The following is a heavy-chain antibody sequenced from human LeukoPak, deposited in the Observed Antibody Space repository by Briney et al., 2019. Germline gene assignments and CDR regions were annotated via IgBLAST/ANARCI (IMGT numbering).Heavy chain of an antibody. CDR2: ISGSGGST. CDR3: ANSRRDGYKPLDY. CDR1: GFTFSSYG. J-gene: IGHJ4*02. Sequence: PGGPLRLSCAASGFTFSSYGMSWVRQAPGKGLEWVSAISGSGGSTYYADSVKGRFTISRDNSKNTLYLQMNSLRAEDTAVYYCANSRRDGYKPLDYWGQGTLVTVSS. D-gene: IGHD5-24*01. V-gene: IGHV3-23*01.